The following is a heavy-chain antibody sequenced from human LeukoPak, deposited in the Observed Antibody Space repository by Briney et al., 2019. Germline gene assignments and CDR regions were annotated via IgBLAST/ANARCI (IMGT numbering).Heavy chain of an antibody. CDR2: INPNSGGT. CDR1: GYTFTGYY. D-gene: IGHD1-26*01. Sequence: ASVKVSCKASGYTFTGYYMHWVRQAPGQGLEWMGWINPNSGGTNYAQMFQGRVTMTRDTSISTAYMELSRLRSDDTAVYYCARDRRVGANIPDIWGQGTMVTVSS. J-gene: IGHJ3*02. V-gene: IGHV1-2*02. CDR3: ARDRRVGANIPDI.